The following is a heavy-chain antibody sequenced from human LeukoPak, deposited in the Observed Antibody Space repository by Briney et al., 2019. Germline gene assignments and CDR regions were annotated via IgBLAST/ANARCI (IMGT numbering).Heavy chain of an antibody. Sequence: GGSLRLSCAASGFTFSSYAMHWVRQAPGKGLEWVAVISYDGSNKYYADSVKGRFTISRDNSKNTLYLQMNSLRAGDTAVYYCAREGNYYDSSGSLTAFDIWGQGTMVTVSS. CDR3: AREGNYYDSSGSLTAFDI. D-gene: IGHD3-22*01. CDR2: ISYDGSNK. V-gene: IGHV3-30*04. J-gene: IGHJ3*02. CDR1: GFTFSSYA.